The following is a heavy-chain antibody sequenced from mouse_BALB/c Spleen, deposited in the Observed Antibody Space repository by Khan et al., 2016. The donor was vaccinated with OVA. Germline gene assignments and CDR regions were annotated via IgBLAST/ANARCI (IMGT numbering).Heavy chain of an antibody. V-gene: IGHV2-4*02. Sequence: QVQLKESGPGLVQPSQSLSITCTVSGFSLTYYGVHWVRQPPGKGLEWLGVIWSGGSTDYDAAFISRLSINKDNSKSQVFFKMNSLQADDTAIYYCARFDDYEGYFDVWGAGTTVTVSS. CDR1: GFSLTYYG. J-gene: IGHJ1*01. D-gene: IGHD2-4*01. CDR3: ARFDDYEGYFDV. CDR2: IWSGGST.